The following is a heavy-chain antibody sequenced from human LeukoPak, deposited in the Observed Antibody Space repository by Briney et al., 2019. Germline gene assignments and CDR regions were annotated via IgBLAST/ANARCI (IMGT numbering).Heavy chain of an antibody. J-gene: IGHJ4*02. CDR1: GFTVSSNY. CDR3: ARGFGSCYPY. D-gene: IGHD2-15*01. Sequence: PGGSLRLSCAASGFTVSSNYMSWVRQAPGKGLEWVSVIYSGGRTYYPDSVKGRFTTSRDTSKNTLYLQMNSLRAEDTAVYYCARGFGSCYPYWGQGTLVTVSS. CDR2: IYSGGRT. V-gene: IGHV3-53*01.